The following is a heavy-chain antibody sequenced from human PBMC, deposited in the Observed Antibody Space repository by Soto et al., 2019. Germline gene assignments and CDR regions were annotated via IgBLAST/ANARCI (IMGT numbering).Heavy chain of an antibody. J-gene: IGHJ3*02. V-gene: IGHV1-46*01. Sequence: QVQLVQSGAEVKKPGASVKVSCKASGYTFTSYYMHWVRQAPGQGLEWMGIINPSGGSTSYAQKFQGRVTMTRDTSTSTVYMELSSLRSEDTAVYYCATPEGPLGNDQAFDIWGQGTMVTVSS. CDR3: ATPEGPLGNDQAFDI. CDR1: GYTFTSYY. D-gene: IGHD1-1*01. CDR2: INPSGGST.